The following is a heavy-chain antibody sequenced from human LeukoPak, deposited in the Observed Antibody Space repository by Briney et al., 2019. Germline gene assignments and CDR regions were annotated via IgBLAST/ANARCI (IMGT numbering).Heavy chain of an antibody. Sequence: GGSLRLSCAASGFTFSSYSMNWVRQAPGKGLEWVSSISSSSYIYYADSVKGRFTISRDNAKNSLYLQMNSLRAEDTAVYYCARGIAAAGTWFDPWGKGTLVTVSS. CDR1: GFTFSSYS. J-gene: IGHJ5*02. V-gene: IGHV3-21*01. CDR3: ARGIAAAGTWFDP. D-gene: IGHD6-13*01. CDR2: ISSSSYI.